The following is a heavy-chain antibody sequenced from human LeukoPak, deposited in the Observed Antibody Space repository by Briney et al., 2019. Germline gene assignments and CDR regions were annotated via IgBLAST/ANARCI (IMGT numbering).Heavy chain of an antibody. Sequence: PGRSLRLSCAASGFTFSTYGMNWVRQAPGKGLEWVAMISYDGTNEFYVGSVKGRFTISRDNSKNTLYLQMNSLRPEDTAVYYCAAPPTDYDDYYFPYWGQGTLVTVSS. CDR3: AAPPTDYDDYYFPY. CDR1: GFTFSTYG. V-gene: IGHV3-30*03. J-gene: IGHJ4*02. CDR2: ISYDGTNE. D-gene: IGHD4-17*01.